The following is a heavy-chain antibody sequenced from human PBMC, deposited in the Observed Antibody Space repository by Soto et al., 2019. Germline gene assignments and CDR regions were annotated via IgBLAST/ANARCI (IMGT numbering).Heavy chain of an antibody. CDR3: VRDGGT. D-gene: IGHD6-25*01. J-gene: IGHJ4*02. V-gene: IGHV3-13*01. CDR2: IATTGDT. Sequence: GGSLRLSCAASGFTFSTYDMHWVRQSTEKGLEWVAAIATTGDTYYLDSVKGRVTISRENARDSLYRQMSSLRAGPKAIYYCVRDGGTWGQGILVTVSS. CDR1: GFTFSTYD.